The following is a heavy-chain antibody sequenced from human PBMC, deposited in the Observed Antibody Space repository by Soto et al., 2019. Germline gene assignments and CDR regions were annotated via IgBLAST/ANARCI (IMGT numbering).Heavy chain of an antibody. D-gene: IGHD6-13*01. CDR2: IYYSGST. Sequence: PSETLSLTCTVSRGSISSGSNYWAWIRQPPGKGLEWIANIYYSGSTFYNPSLKSRVTISLDTSKNQFSLKLRSVTAADTAVYYCARNEAGWYAHSWGQGTLVTVSS. V-gene: IGHV4-39*01. J-gene: IGHJ4*02. CDR3: ARNEAGWYAHS. CDR1: RGSISSGSNY.